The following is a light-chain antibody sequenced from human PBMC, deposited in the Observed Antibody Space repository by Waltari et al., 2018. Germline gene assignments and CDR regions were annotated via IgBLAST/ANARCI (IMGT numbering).Light chain of an antibody. V-gene: IGLV1-44*01. Sequence: QSVLTQPPSGSGTPGQRVTISCSGGRSNIGSETVNWSQQPPGTAPKVLTYNDNQRPSGVPDRFSGSKSGTSASLAISGLQSEDEADYYCAAWDDSLHAWVFGGGTKLTVL. CDR1: RSNIGSET. J-gene: IGLJ3*02. CDR3: AAWDDSLHAWV. CDR2: NDN.